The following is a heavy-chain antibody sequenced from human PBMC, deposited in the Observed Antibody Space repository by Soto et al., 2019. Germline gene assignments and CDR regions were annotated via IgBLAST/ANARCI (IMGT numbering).Heavy chain of an antibody. CDR3: ARAGYYDSRIPFDY. J-gene: IGHJ4*02. Sequence: VASVKVSCKASGYTFTSYGISWVRQAPGQGLEWMGWISAYNGNTNYAQKLQGRVTMTTDTSTSTAYMELRSLRSDDTAVYYCARAGYYDSRIPFDYWGQGTLVTVSS. CDR1: GYTFTSYG. D-gene: IGHD3-22*01. CDR2: ISAYNGNT. V-gene: IGHV1-18*01.